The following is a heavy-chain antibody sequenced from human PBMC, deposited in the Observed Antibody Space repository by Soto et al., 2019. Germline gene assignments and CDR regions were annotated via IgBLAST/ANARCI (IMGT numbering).Heavy chain of an antibody. Sequence: PSETLSLTCAVSGGSSSSGGYCWSWIRQPPGKGLEWIGYIYHSGSTNYNPSLKNRVTISVDKSNNEFSLNLKSVTAEDTAVYYCAKDRGEGAVAVPYYFDSWGQGTLVTVSS. CDR3: AKDRGEGAVAVPYYFDS. V-gene: IGHV4-30-2*01. J-gene: IGHJ4*02. D-gene: IGHD6-19*01. CDR2: IYHSGST. CDR1: GGSSSSGGYC.